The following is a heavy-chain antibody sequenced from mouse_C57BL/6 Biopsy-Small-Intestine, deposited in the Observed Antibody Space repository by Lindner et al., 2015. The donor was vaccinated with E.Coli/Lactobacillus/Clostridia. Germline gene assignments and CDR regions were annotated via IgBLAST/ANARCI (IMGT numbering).Heavy chain of an antibody. V-gene: IGHV1-82*01. CDR1: GYAFSSSW. Sequence: VQLQESGPELVKPGASVKISCKASGYAFSSSWMNWVKQRPGKGLEWIGRIYPGDGDTNYNGKFKGKATLTADKSSSTAYMQLSSLTSEDSAVYFCARAYDGLYAMDYWGQGTSVTVSS. CDR2: IYPGDGDT. CDR3: ARAYDGLYAMDY. D-gene: IGHD2-3*01. J-gene: IGHJ4*01.